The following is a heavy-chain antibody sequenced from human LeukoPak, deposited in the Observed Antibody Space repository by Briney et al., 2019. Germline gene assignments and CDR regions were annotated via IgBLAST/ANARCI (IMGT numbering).Heavy chain of an antibody. CDR1: GFTFSSYS. D-gene: IGHD6-13*01. CDR2: ISSSSSTI. Sequence: PGGSLRLSCAASGFTFSSYSMNWVRQAPGKGLEWVSYISSSSSTIYYADSVKGRFTISRDNAKNSLYLQMNSLRAEDTAVYYCASWYLGEYSSSWYRGADYDAFDIWGQGTMVTVSS. V-gene: IGHV3-48*01. J-gene: IGHJ3*02. CDR3: ASWYLGEYSSSWYRGADYDAFDI.